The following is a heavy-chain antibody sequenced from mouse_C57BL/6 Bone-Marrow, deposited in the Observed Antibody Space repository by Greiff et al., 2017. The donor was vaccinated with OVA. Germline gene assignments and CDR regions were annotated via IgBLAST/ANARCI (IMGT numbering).Heavy chain of an antibody. CDR3: ARNRLGYWYFDV. J-gene: IGHJ1*03. CDR1: GFTFSDYG. Sequence: EVQVVESGGGLVKPGGSLKLSCAASGFTFSDYGMHWVRQAPEKGLEWVAYISSGSSTIYYADTVKGRFTISRDNAKNTLFLQMTSLRSEDTAMYYCARNRLGYWYFDVWGTGTTVTVSS. CDR2: ISSGSSTI. D-gene: IGHD4-1*01. V-gene: IGHV5-17*01.